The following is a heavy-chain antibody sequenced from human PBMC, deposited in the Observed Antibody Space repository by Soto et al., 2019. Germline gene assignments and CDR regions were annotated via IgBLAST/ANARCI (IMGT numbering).Heavy chain of an antibody. J-gene: IGHJ4*02. CDR2: IYYSGST. CDR3: ARGSLTGYFLGVEFDY. Sequence: QVQLQESGPGLVKPSQTLSLTCPVSGGSISSGGYYWSWIRQHPGKGLEWIGYIYYSGSTYYNPSLKSRVTISVDTSKNQFSLKLSSVTAADTAVYYCARGSLTGYFLGVEFDYWGQGTLVTVSS. V-gene: IGHV4-31*03. D-gene: IGHD3-9*01. CDR1: GGSISSGGYY.